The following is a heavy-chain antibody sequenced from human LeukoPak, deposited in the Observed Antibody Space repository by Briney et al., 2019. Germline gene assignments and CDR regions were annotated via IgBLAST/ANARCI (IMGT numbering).Heavy chain of an antibody. CDR3: ARHRRGGYSYGERRNYYYFDY. CDR1: GGSFSGYY. V-gene: IGHV4-34*01. Sequence: SETLSLTCAVYGGSFSGYYWSWIRQPPGKGLEWIGEINHSGSTNYNPSPKSRVTISVDTSKHQFSLKLSSVTAADTAVYYCARHRRGGYSYGERRNYYYFDYWGQGTLVTVSS. CDR2: INHSGST. J-gene: IGHJ4*02. D-gene: IGHD5-18*01.